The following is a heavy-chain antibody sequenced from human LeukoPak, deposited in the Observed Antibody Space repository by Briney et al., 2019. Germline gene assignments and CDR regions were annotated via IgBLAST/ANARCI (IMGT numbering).Heavy chain of an antibody. V-gene: IGHV1-46*01. CDR3: ARAIIVGATGVDY. D-gene: IGHD1-26*01. CDR1: GYTFTSYY. Sequence: GASVKVSCKASGYTFTSYYMHWVRQAPGQGLEWMGIINPSGGSTSYAQKFQGRVTMTRDMSTSTVYMELSSLKSEDTAVYYCARAIIVGATGVDYWGQGTLVTVSS. J-gene: IGHJ4*02. CDR2: INPSGGST.